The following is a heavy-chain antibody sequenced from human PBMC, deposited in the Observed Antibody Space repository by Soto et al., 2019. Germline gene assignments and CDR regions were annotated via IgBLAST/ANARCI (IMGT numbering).Heavy chain of an antibody. CDR2: INPSGGST. D-gene: IGHD3-22*01. V-gene: IGHV1-46*01. CDR3: ARTTAYETSGYYYHTY. Sequence: SVKVCCKASGYTFTRYYMHWVRQAPGRGLEWMGIINPSGGSTSYAQKFQGRVTMTRDTSTSTVYMELSSLRSEDTAVYYCARTTAYETSGYYYHTYWGQGTQVTVSS. CDR1: GYTFTRYY. J-gene: IGHJ4*02.